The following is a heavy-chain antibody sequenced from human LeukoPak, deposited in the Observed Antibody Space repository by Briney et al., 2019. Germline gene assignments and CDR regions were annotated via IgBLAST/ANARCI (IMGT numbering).Heavy chain of an antibody. D-gene: IGHD5-24*01. J-gene: IGHJ1*01. V-gene: IGHV1-69*05. CDR1: GGTFSSYA. Sequence: SVKLSCKASGGTFSSYAISWVRQAPGLGLEWMGGIIPIFGTANYAQKFQGRVTITTDESTSTAYMELSSLRSEDTAVYYCARDLEMATQGDQHWGQGTLVTVSS. CDR3: ARDLEMATQGDQH. CDR2: IIPIFGTA.